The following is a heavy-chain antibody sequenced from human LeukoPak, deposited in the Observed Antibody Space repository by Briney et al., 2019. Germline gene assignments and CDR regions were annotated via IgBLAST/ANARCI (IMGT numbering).Heavy chain of an antibody. D-gene: IGHD1-26*01. CDR2: ISASGGST. CDR3: AKDRRWESPHYLDS. Sequence: GGSLRLSCAASGFTFSSSAMSWVRQVPGKGLEWVSGISASGGSTSYADSVRGRFTISRDNSKNTLYVQMNSLRDEDTAVYYCAKDRRWESPHYLDSWGQGTLVTVSS. V-gene: IGHV3-23*01. J-gene: IGHJ4*02. CDR1: GFTFSSSA.